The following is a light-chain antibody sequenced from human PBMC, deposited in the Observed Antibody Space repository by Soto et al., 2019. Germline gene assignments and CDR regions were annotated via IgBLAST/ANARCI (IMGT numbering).Light chain of an antibody. V-gene: IGKV4-1*01. CDR3: QQYYSTPQT. CDR2: WAS. J-gene: IGKJ2*01. Sequence: DIVMTQSPDSLAVSLGERATINCKSSQSVLYSSNNKNYLAWYQQKPGQPPKLLIDWASTRESGVPDRCSGSGSGTDFTLTSSSPQAEDVAVYYCQQYYSTPQTFGQGTKLEIK. CDR1: QSVLYSSNNKNY.